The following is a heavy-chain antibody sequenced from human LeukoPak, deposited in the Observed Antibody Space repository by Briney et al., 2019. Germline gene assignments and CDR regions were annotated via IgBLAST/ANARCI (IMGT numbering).Heavy chain of an antibody. D-gene: IGHD1-26*01. CDR1: NYIFTNYG. Sequence: ASVKVSCKTSNYIFTNYGITWMRQAPGQGPEWLGWISTYNDNTYYPQKFQGRVTMTTDTSTSTAYMELMSLTSDDTAVYYCARSNSGSYYHFDCWGQGTLVTVSS. V-gene: IGHV1-18*01. CDR2: ISTYNDNT. CDR3: ARSNSGSYYHFDC. J-gene: IGHJ4*02.